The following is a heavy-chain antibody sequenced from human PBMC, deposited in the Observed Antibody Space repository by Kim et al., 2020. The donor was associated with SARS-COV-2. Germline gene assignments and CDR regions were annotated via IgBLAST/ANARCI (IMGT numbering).Heavy chain of an antibody. V-gene: IGHV3-43D*03. CDR3: AKGSITMVRYLDY. D-gene: IGHD3-10*01. CDR1: GFTFDDYA. Sequence: GGSLRLSCTASGFTFDDYAMHWVRQAPGKGLEWVSLISWDGGSTYYADSVKGRFTISRDNSKNSLYLQMNSLRAEDTALYYCAKGSITMVRYLDYWGQGTLVTVSS. CDR2: ISWDGGST. J-gene: IGHJ4*02.